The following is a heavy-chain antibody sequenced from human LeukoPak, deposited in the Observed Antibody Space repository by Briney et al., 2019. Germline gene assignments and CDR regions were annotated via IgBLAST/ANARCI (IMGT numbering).Heavy chain of an antibody. Sequence: GRSLRLSCAASGFTFSSYGMHWVRQAPGKGLDWVAVISYDGSAKYYVDSVKGRFTISRDNSKNTLFLQMNSLIIEDTAVYYCAKVEAYYDFWSGSFYYYYGMDVWGQGTTVTVSS. V-gene: IGHV3-30*18. D-gene: IGHD3-3*01. CDR1: GFTFSSYG. CDR3: AKVEAYYDFWSGSFYYYYGMDV. J-gene: IGHJ6*02. CDR2: ISYDGSAK.